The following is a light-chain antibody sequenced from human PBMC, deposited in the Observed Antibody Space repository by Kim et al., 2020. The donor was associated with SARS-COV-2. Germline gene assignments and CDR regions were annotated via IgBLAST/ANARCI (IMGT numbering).Light chain of an antibody. CDR3: QVLDSSSDHVV. CDR2: YDS. V-gene: IGLV3-21*04. CDR1: NIGSKS. Sequence: APGKTARITCGGNNIGSKSVHWYQQKPGQAPVLVIYYDSDRPSGIPERFSGSNYGNTATLTISRFEAGDEADYYCQVLDSSSDHVVFGGGTQLTVL. J-gene: IGLJ2*01.